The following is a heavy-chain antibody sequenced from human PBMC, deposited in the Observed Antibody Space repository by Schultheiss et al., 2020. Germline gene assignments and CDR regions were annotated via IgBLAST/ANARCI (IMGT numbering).Heavy chain of an antibody. Sequence: GGSLRLSCAASGFTFSSYVMSWVRQAPGKGLEWVAVIWYDGSNKYYADSVKGRFTISRDNSKNTLYLQMNSLRAEDTAVYYCARDRPTTHFDYWGQGTLVTVSS. V-gene: IGHV3-33*08. CDR3: ARDRPTTHFDY. J-gene: IGHJ4*02. CDR1: GFTFSSYV. CDR2: IWYDGSNK. D-gene: IGHD1-26*01.